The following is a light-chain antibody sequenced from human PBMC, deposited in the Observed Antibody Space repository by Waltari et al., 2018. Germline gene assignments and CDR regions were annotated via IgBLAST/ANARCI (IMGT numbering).Light chain of an antibody. J-gene: IGKJ4*01. CDR3: QQRSNWPRLT. CDR1: QSVSSY. Sequence: EIVLTQYPAILSLSQGERATLYCRASQSVSSYLAWYQQKPGQAPRLLIYDASNRATGIPARFSGSGSGTDFTLTISSLEPEDFAVYYCQQRSNWPRLTFGGGTKVEIK. V-gene: IGKV3-11*01. CDR2: DAS.